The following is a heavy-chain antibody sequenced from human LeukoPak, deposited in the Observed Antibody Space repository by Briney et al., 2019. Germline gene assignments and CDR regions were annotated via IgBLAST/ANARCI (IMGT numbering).Heavy chain of an antibody. CDR2: IYYSGST. V-gene: IGHV4-59*01. D-gene: IGHD5-18*01. CDR3: ARGRPYSYGFDY. CDR1: GDSISSYY. J-gene: IGHJ4*02. Sequence: SETLSLTCTVSGDSISSYYWNWIQQPPRKGLEWIGYIYYSGSTDYNPSLKSRVTISLDTSKNQFSLKLSSVTAADTAAYYCARGRPYSYGFDYWGQGTLVTVSS.